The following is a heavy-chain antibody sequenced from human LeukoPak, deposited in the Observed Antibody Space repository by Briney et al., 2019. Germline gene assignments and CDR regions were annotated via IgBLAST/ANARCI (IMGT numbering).Heavy chain of an antibody. CDR3: AKRETGYSYGKAYWYFDL. J-gene: IGHJ2*01. CDR1: GFTFSNYA. CDR2: ISGSGGST. D-gene: IGHD5-18*01. V-gene: IGHV3-23*01. Sequence: GASLRLSCAASGFTFSNYAMSWVRQAPGKGLEWVSAISGSGGSTYYADSVKGRFTISRDNSKNTLYLQMNSLRAEDTAVYYCAKRETGYSYGKAYWYFDLWGRGTLVTVSS.